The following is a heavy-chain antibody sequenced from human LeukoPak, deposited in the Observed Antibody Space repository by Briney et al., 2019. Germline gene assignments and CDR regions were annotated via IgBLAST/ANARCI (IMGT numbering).Heavy chain of an antibody. CDR1: GFTFSGSA. CDR2: IDKKDNLYAT. J-gene: IGHJ5*02. Sequence: GGSLKLSCAASGFTFSGSAVHWVRQSSGKGLEWVGHIDKKDNLYATAYAESVKGTFTISRDDSKDTAFLHMDSLKTEDTALYYCTRDRGTYNWFDPWGQGTLVTVSS. D-gene: IGHD2-15*01. V-gene: IGHV3-73*01. CDR3: TRDRGTYNWFDP.